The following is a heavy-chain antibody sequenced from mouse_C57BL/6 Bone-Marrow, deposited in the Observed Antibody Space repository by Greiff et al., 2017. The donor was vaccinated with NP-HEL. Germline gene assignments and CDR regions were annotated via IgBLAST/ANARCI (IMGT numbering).Heavy chain of an antibody. CDR2: ISSGGSYT. CDR1: GFTFSSYG. J-gene: IGHJ3*01. Sequence: EVKLMESGGDLVKPGGSLKLSCAASGFTFSSYGMSWVRQTPDKRLEWVATISSGGSYTYYPDSVKGRFTISRDNAKNTLYLQMSSLKSEDTAMYYCARRSNLAYWGQGTLVTVSA. CDR3: ARRSNLAY. V-gene: IGHV5-6*02.